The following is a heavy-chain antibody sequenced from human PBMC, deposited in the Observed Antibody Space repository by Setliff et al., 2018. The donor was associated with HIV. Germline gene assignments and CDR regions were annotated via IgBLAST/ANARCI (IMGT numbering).Heavy chain of an antibody. V-gene: IGHV4-38-2*01. CDR3: MRGRSITIFGVAYFDF. CDR1: GYSISTAYY. Sequence: SETMSLTCAVSGYSISTAYYWGWIRQPPGKGLEWIGSVYHSVTTYYTPSLKSRVTISVDMSNNQFSLKVTCVTAADTAVYYCMRGRSITIFGVAYFDFWGQGTQVTVS. J-gene: IGHJ4*02. D-gene: IGHD3-3*01. CDR2: VYHSVTT.